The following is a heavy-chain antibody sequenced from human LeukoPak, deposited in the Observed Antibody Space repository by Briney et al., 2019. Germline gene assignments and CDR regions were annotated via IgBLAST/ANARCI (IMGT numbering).Heavy chain of an antibody. CDR1: GGSFSGYY. CDR2: INHSGRT. D-gene: IGHD7-27*01. V-gene: IGHV4-34*01. J-gene: IGHJ6*02. Sequence: AETLSLTCAVSGGSFSGYYWTWIRQPPGKGLEWIGEINHSGRTNYNPSLKSRVIISVDTSKNQFSLKLSSVTAADTAVYYCARLTGAYYYYGMDVWGQGTTVTVSS. CDR3: ARLTGAYYYYGMDV.